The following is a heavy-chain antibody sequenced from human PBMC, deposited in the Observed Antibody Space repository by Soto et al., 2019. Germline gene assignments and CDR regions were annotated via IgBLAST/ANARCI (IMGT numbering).Heavy chain of an antibody. CDR3: ARDQSPSSGWPGMDV. J-gene: IGHJ6*02. Sequence: GASVKVSCKASGYTFTDYYMRWVRQAPGQGLEWMGWINPNSGGTNYAQKFQGRVTMTRDTSISTAYMELNRLRSDDTAVYYCARDQSPSSGWPGMDVWGQGTTVTVSS. CDR1: GYTFTDYY. CDR2: INPNSGGT. D-gene: IGHD6-19*01. V-gene: IGHV1-2*02.